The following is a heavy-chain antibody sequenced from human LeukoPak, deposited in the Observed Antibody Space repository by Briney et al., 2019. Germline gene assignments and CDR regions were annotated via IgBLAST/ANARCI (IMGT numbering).Heavy chain of an antibody. D-gene: IGHD3-3*01. CDR2: ISSSSSTI. J-gene: IGHJ6*03. CDR3: AKQAIFGVVIAYMDV. Sequence: GGSLRLSCAASGFTFSSYSMNWVRQAPGKGLEWVSYISSSSSTIYYADSVKGRFTISRDNAKNSLYLQMSSLRAEDTAVYYCAKQAIFGVVIAYMDVWGKGTTVTVSS. CDR1: GFTFSSYS. V-gene: IGHV3-48*04.